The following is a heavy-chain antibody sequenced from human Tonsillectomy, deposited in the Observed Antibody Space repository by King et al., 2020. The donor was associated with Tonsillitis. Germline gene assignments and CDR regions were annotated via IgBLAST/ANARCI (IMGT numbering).Heavy chain of an antibody. J-gene: IGHJ3*02. D-gene: IGHD3-22*01. V-gene: IGHV4-30-4*07. CDR2: IYYSGSN. Sequence: QLQESGPGLVKPSQTLSLTCAVSGGSISSGGYSWRWIRQPPGKGLEWIGYIYYSGSNYYNPSLKSRVTISVDTSKNQFSLKLSSVTAADTAVYYCASVRYYYDSSGYRPDAFDIWGQGTMVTVSS. CDR1: GGSISSGGYS. CDR3: ASVRYYYDSSGYRPDAFDI.